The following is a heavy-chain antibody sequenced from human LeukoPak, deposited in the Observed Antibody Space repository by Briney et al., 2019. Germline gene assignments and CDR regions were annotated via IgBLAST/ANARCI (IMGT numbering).Heavy chain of an antibody. Sequence: GGSLRLSCAASGFTLSSYWMHWVRQAPGKGLVWVSRINGDGSSISYADSVKGRFTISRDNAKNTLSLQMNSLRAEDTAVYYCARDGVDGGSDYWGQGTLVTVSS. CDR3: ARDGVDGGSDY. D-gene: IGHD3-3*01. V-gene: IGHV3-74*01. CDR1: GFTLSSYW. CDR2: INGDGSSI. J-gene: IGHJ4*02.